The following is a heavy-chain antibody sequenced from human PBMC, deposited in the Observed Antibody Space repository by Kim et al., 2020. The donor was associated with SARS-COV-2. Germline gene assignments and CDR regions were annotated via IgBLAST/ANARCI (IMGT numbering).Heavy chain of an antibody. CDR2: IKSKTDGGTA. V-gene: IGHV3-15*01. D-gene: IGHD2-2*01. CDR1: GIPFSNAW. CDR3: TTVSMR. J-gene: IGHJ4*02. Sequence: GGSLRLSCAVSGIPFSNAWFNWVRQSPGKGLECVGRIKSKTDGGTADLAAPVKGRFAISRDDSKNMLSLLMNNVETDDSAVYYCTTVSMRWGQGTLVTVSS.